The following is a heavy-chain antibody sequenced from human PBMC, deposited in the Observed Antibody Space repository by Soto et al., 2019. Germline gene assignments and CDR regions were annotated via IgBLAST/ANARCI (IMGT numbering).Heavy chain of an antibody. Sequence: PSETLSLTCTVSGGSISSYYWSWIRQPPGKGLEWIGYIYYSGSTNYNPSLKSRVTISVDTSKNQFSLKLSSVTAADTAVYYCARDHYDILTGQPDAFDIWGKGTMVTVS. J-gene: IGHJ3*02. V-gene: IGHV4-59*01. CDR2: IYYSGST. D-gene: IGHD3-9*01. CDR3: ARDHYDILTGQPDAFDI. CDR1: GGSISSYY.